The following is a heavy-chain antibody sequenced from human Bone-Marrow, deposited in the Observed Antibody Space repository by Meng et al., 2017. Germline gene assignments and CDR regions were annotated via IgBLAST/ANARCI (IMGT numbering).Heavy chain of an antibody. V-gene: IGHV4-39*01. CDR2: FYYSGST. CDR1: GGSISSSSYY. D-gene: IGHD1-26*01. CDR3: SVGELLPTWFDP. J-gene: IGHJ5*02. Sequence: QVQLRELGPALVKPSETLSLTCTVSGGSISSSSYYWGWIRQPPGKGLEWIGSFYYSGSTFSNPSLKNRVTISVDTSKNQFSLKLSSVTAADTAVYYCSVGELLPTWFDPWGQGTLVTVSS.